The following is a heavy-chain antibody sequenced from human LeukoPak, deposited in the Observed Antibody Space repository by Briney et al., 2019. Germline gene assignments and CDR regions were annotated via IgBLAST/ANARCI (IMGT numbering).Heavy chain of an antibody. CDR2: IYPGDSDT. J-gene: IGHJ6*03. Sequence: GESLKISCKGSGYSFTSYWIGWVRPMTGKGVEWMGIIYPGDSDTRYSPSFQGQVTISADKSISTAYLQWSSLKASDTAMYYCARLTHSGSYYYYYYMDVWGKGTTVTVSS. CDR3: ARLTHSGSYYYYYYMDV. D-gene: IGHD1-26*01. V-gene: IGHV5-51*01. CDR1: GYSFTSYW.